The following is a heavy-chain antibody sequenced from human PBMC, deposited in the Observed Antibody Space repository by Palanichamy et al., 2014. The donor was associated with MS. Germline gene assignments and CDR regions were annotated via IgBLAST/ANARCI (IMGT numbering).Heavy chain of an antibody. Sequence: AFSGSFWTWIRQPPGKGLEWIGEINHSGRTTYNPSLESRVTISVDTSKNQFSLRLVSVTAADTAVYFCARPKGWGPRGAFYFDNWSPGTLVTVSS. J-gene: IGHJ4*02. CDR1: AFSGSF. CDR2: INHSGRT. CDR3: ARPKGWGPRGAFYFDN. D-gene: IGHD3-16*01. V-gene: IGHV4-34*01.